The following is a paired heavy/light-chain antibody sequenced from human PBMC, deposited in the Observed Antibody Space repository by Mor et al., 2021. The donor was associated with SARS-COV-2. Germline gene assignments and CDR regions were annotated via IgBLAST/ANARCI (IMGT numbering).Light chain of an antibody. Sequence: DIVMTQSPLSLPVTPGEPASISCRSSQSLLHLNGYNYLDWYVQKPGQSPQLLIYLGSKRASGVPDRFSGSGSGTDFTLRISSVEADDVGVYYCMHALQSPFTFGPGTKVDV. CDR1: QSLLHLNGYNY. V-gene: IGKV2-28*01. J-gene: IGKJ3*01. CDR2: LGS. CDR3: MHALQSPFT.
Heavy chain of an antibody. CDR2: IYYSGNT. J-gene: IGHJ3*01. D-gene: IGHD2-8*02. CDR1: GGSLRAYY. Sequence: QVQLKESGPGLVRPSETLSLNCTVSGGSLRAYYWSWIRQAPGEGLEWIGYIYYSGNTNYNPSVKSRVTMSVDTSENQVFLNLRSVTAADTAVYYCVRGPTNLAGSANDGFDLWGQGTTVTVSS. CDR3: VRGPTNLAGSANDGFDL. V-gene: IGHV4-59*01.